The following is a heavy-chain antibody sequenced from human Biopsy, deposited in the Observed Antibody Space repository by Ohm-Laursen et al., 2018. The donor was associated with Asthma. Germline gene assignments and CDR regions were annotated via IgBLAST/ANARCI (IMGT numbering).Heavy chain of an antibody. D-gene: IGHD3-10*01. CDR3: ARAVDYSHYYGIDV. J-gene: IGHJ6*02. CDR2: ISVYNGNT. Sequence: ASVKVSCKASGYTFNSAGITWVRQAPGQGLEWMGWISVYNGNTKVAQKFQDRVTMITDTSTSTAYMELRSLRSDDTAVYFCARAVDYSHYYGIDVWGQGTTVTVS. CDR1: GYTFNSAG. V-gene: IGHV1-18*01.